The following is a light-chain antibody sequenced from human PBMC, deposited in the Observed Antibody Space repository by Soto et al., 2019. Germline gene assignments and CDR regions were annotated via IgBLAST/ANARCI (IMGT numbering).Light chain of an antibody. J-gene: IGLJ1*01. Sequence: QSALTQPASVSGSPGQSITITCTGTSSDVGGYNYVSWYQQHPGKAPKLVIFEVSIRPSGVSFRFSGSKSGNTASLTISGLQTEDEADYYCSSYTSRPTLFVFGSGTNVTVL. CDR3: SSYTSRPTLFV. CDR1: SSDVGGYNY. CDR2: EVS. V-gene: IGLV2-14*01.